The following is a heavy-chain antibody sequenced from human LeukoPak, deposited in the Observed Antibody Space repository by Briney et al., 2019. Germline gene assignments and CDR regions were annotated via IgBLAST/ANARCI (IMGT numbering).Heavy chain of an antibody. CDR3: ARDIATVQHQD. CDR2: ISGYNGNT. V-gene: IGHV1-18*01. Sequence: ASVKVSCKTSGYIFTSYGISWVRQAPGQGLEWMGWISGYNGNTNYVQKFRGRVAMTTDTSTSTVYKDLRSLRSDDTAVYYCARDIATVQHQDWGQGTLVTVSS. CDR1: GYIFTSYG. J-gene: IGHJ4*02. D-gene: IGHD1-1*01.